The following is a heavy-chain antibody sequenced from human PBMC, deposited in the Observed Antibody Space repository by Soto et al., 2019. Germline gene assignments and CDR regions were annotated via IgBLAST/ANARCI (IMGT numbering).Heavy chain of an antibody. V-gene: IGHV5-51*01. CDR3: ARQELELDFDY. Sequence: GESLKISCKGSGYSFTSYWIGWVRQMPGKGREWMGIIYPGDSDTRYSPSFQGQVTISADKSISTAYLQWSSLEASDTAMYYCARQELELDFDYWGQGTLVTVSS. D-gene: IGHD1-7*01. J-gene: IGHJ4*02. CDR2: IYPGDSDT. CDR1: GYSFTSYW.